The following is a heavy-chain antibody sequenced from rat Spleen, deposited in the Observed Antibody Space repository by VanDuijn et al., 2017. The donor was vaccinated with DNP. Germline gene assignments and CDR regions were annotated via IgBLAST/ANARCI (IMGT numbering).Heavy chain of an antibody. Sequence: EVQLQESGPGLVEPSQSLSLTCSVTGYSITSCCRWSWIRKFPGDKLEWMVFINSAGNTNYNPSLKSRISISRDTSKNQFFLQVDSVTPEDMATYYCARWNSGYYAMDAWGQGTSVTVSS. V-gene: IGHV3-3*01. CDR1: GYSITSCCR. CDR3: ARWNSGYYAMDA. CDR2: INSAGNT. D-gene: IGHD4-3*01. J-gene: IGHJ4*01.